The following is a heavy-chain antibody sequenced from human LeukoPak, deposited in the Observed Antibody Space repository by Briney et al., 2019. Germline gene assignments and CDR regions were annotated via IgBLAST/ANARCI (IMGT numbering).Heavy chain of an antibody. D-gene: IGHD1-20*01. CDR3: ARDPPFIIGTTFFAY. Sequence: GGSLRLSCAASGFTFSSYSMNWVRQAPGKGLEWVSSISSSSSYIYYADSVKGRFTISRDNAKNSLYLQMNSLRAEDTAVYYRARDPPFIIGTTFFAYWGQGTLVSVSS. V-gene: IGHV3-21*01. CDR1: GFTFSSYS. CDR2: ISSSSSYI. J-gene: IGHJ4*02.